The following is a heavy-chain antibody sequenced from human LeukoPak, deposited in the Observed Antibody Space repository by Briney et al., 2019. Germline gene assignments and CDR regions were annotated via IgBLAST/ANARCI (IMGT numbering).Heavy chain of an antibody. V-gene: IGHV1-46*01. J-gene: IGHJ6*03. CDR3: ARDLGIVPPPLRRRDYYMDV. CDR1: GYTFTSYY. Sequence: GASVKVSCKASGYTFTSYYMHWVRQAPGQGLEWMGIINPSGGSTSYAQKFQGRVTITTDESTSTAYMELSSLRSEDTAVYCCARDLGIVPPPLRRRDYYMDVWGKGTTVTVSS. D-gene: IGHD2-15*01. CDR2: INPSGGST.